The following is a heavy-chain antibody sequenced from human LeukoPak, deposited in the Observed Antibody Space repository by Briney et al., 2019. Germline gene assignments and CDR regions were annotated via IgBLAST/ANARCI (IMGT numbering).Heavy chain of an antibody. CDR2: ISPSGGST. D-gene: IGHD5-24*01. J-gene: IGHJ5*02. CDR3: ARDNSVRDEAWWFNP. V-gene: IGHV1-46*01. CDR1: GYTFTSNY. Sequence: ASVKVSCEAFGYTFTSNYMHWVRQAPGQGPEGMGVISPSGGSTTYAQKFQGRVTLTRDMSTSTDYLELSSLRSEGTAVYYCARDNSVRDEAWWFNPWGQGTLVTVSS.